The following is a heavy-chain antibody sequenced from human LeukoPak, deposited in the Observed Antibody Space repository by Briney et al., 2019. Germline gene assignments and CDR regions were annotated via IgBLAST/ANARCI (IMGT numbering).Heavy chain of an antibody. J-gene: IGHJ3*02. CDR1: GFTFSSYS. D-gene: IGHD4-17*01. CDR3: ARDLLGTVTTFHAFDI. V-gene: IGHV3-21*01. CDR2: ISSSSSYI. Sequence: GGSLRLSCAASGFTFSSYSMNWVRQAPGKRLEWVSSISSSSSYIYYADSVKGRFTISRDNAKNSLCLQMNSLRAEDTAVYYCARDLLGTVTTFHAFDIWGQGTMVTVSS.